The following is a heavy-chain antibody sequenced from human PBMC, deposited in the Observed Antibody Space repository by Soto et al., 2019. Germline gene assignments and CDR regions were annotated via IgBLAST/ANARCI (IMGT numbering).Heavy chain of an antibody. V-gene: IGHV3-53*01. CDR2: LYDVDDS. Sequence: DVQLVESGGGLIQPGESLRLSCVAFGFTISGKKYVAWVRQAPGKGLEWVSALYDVDDSFYADSVKGRFTTSSDSSKTTVYLQMNDPRPDDTAVYYCATWHEREHAYDVWGQGTTVTVSS. CDR1: GFTISGKKY. D-gene: IGHD1-1*01. CDR3: ATWHEREHAYDV. J-gene: IGHJ3*01.